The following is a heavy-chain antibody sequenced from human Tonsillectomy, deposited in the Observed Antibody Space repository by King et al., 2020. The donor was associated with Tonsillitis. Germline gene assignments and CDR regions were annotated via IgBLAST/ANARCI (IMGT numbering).Heavy chain of an antibody. V-gene: IGHV3-7*03. CDR1: GFTFSSYW. D-gene: IGHD4-23*01. CDR3: ARDRPDYGGNFDGFDY. Sequence: VQLVESGGGLVQPGGSPRLSCAVSGFTFSSYWMTWVRQAPGKGPEWVASIKQDGSEEYYVDSVKGRFTISRDNTKNSLFLQMNSLRAEDTAVYYCARDRPDYGGNFDGFDYWGQGTLVTVSS. CDR2: IKQDGSEE. J-gene: IGHJ4*02.